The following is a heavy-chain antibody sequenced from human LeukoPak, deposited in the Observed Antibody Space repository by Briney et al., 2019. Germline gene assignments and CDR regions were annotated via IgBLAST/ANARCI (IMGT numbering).Heavy chain of an antibody. CDR1: GYTLTELS. D-gene: IGHD4-17*01. Sequence: EASVKVSCEVSGYTLTELSMHWVRQAPGKGLEWMGGFDPEDGETIYAQKFQGRVTMTEDTSTDTAYMELSSLRSEDTAVYYCATGRGPNGDYVMRYREVVEGQFDYWGQGTLVTVSS. CDR3: ATGRGPNGDYVMRYREVVEGQFDY. J-gene: IGHJ4*02. CDR2: FDPEDGET. V-gene: IGHV1-24*01.